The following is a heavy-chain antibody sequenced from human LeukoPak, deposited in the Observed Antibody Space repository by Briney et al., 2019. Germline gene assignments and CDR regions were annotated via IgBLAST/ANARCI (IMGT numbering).Heavy chain of an antibody. V-gene: IGHV1-2*02. CDR1: AYTFTGYY. Sequence: ASVKVSCKASAYTFTGYYMHWVRQAPGQGLEWMGWINPNSGGTNYAQKFQGRVTMTRDTSISTAYMELSRLRSDDTAVYYCARSLAAGMGSWFDPWGQGTLVTVSS. D-gene: IGHD6-13*01. J-gene: IGHJ5*02. CDR3: ARSLAAGMGSWFDP. CDR2: INPNSGGT.